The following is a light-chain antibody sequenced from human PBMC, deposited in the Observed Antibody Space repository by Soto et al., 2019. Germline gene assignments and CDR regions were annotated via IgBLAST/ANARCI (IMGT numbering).Light chain of an antibody. CDR1: QSINSE. CDR3: QQGHNWPLT. CDR2: GAS. Sequence: EIVMTQSPAPLSLSPGERAALSCRASQSINSELDWYQQKPGQPPRLLIYGASTRATGVPARFTGSESGSEFTLTISRLQSEDFAVYYCQQGHNWPLTFGQGTRLEIK. J-gene: IGKJ2*01. V-gene: IGKV3-15*01.